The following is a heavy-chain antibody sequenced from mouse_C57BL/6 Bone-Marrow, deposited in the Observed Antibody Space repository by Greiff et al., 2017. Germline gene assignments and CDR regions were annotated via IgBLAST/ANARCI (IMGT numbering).Heavy chain of an antibody. CDR1: GFNIKDYY. J-gene: IGHJ4*01. CDR2: IDPEDGET. CDR3: AIPAKRYYAMDY. V-gene: IGHV14-2*01. Sequence: EVKVVESGAELVKPGASVKLSCTASGFNIKDYYMHWVKQRTEQGLEWIGRIDPEDGETKYAPQLQGKATITADTSSNTAYLQLSSLTSEDTAVYYCAIPAKRYYAMDYWGQGTSVTVSS.